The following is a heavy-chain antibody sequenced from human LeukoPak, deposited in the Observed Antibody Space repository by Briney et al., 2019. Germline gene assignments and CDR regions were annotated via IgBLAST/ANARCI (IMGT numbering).Heavy chain of an antibody. J-gene: IGHJ5*02. Sequence: PGGSLRLSCAASGFTSSSYAMSWVRQAPGKGLEWVSAISGSGGSTYYADSVKGRFTISRDNSKNTLYLQMNSLRAEDTAVYYCAKDPTGHNWFDPWGQGTLVTVSS. CDR3: AKDPTGHNWFDP. V-gene: IGHV3-23*01. CDR2: ISGSGGST. CDR1: GFTSSSYA.